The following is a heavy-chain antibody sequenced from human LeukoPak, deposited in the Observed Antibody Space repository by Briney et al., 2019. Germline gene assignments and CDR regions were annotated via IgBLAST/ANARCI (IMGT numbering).Heavy chain of an antibody. J-gene: IGHJ5*02. V-gene: IGHV1-8*01. CDR2: MNPNSGNT. CDR1: GYTFTSYD. Sequence: GASVKVSCKASGYTFTSYDINWVRQATGQGLEWMGWMNPNSGNTGYAQKFQGRVTMTRNTSISTAYMELSSLRSEDTAVYYCARESSLSGYSSSWYVWFDPWGQGTLVTVSS. D-gene: IGHD6-13*01. CDR3: ARESSLSGYSSSWYVWFDP.